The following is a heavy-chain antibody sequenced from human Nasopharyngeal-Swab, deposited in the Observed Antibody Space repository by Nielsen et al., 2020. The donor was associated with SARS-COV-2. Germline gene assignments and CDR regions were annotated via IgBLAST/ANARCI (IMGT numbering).Heavy chain of an antibody. J-gene: IGHJ4*02. CDR3: ARGVGVDGFWSGRFDY. Sequence: GGPLRPPCAAPGSTVRGNCRTWVRQAPGKGLEWVSVIYSAGQTNYADSVKGRFTISRDNSKNTLYLQMNSLRAEDTAVYYCARGVGVDGFWSGRFDYWGQGTLVTVSS. D-gene: IGHD3-3*01. CDR2: IYSAGQT. CDR1: GSTVRGNC. V-gene: IGHV3-53*01.